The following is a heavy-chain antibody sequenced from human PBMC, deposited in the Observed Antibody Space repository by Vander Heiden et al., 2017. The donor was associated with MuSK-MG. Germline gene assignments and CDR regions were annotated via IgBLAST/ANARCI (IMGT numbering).Heavy chain of an antibody. CDR3: ARDWKIQLWLRFYGMDV. V-gene: IGHV3-21*01. J-gene: IGHJ6*02. CDR1: GFTFSSYS. CDR2: ISSRSSYI. Sequence: EVQLVESGGGLVKPGGSLRLSCAASGFTFSSYSMNWVRQAPGKGLEWVSSISSRSSYIYYADSVKGRFTISRDNAKNSLYLQMNSLRAEDTAVYYCARDWKIQLWLRFYGMDVWGQGTTVTVSS. D-gene: IGHD5-18*01.